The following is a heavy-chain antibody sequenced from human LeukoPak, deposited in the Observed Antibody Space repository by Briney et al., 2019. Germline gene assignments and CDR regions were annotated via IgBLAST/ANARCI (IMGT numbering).Heavy chain of an antibody. CDR2: IYYSGST. J-gene: IGHJ4*02. CDR3: ARETPTMKEIDC. V-gene: IGHV4-39*02. CDR1: GGSISSSSYS. D-gene: IGHD3-22*01. Sequence: SETLSLTCTVSGGSISSSSYSWGWIRQPPGKGLEWIGSIYYSGSTYYNPSLKSRVTIFVDTSKNQFSLKLSSVTAADTAVYYCARETPTMKEIDCWGQGTLVTVSS.